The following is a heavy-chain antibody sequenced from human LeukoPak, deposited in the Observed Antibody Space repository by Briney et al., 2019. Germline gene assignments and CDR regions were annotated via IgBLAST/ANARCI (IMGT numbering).Heavy chain of an antibody. V-gene: IGHV3-23*01. CDR3: AKDYSYGYGTFDY. D-gene: IGHD5-18*01. Sequence: GGSLRLSCAASGFTFSSYAMSWVRQAPGKGLEWVSAISGSGGSTYYADSVKGRFTISRANSKNTLYLQMNSLRAEDTAVYYCAKDYSYGYGTFDYWGQGTLVTVSS. J-gene: IGHJ4*02. CDR2: ISGSGGST. CDR1: GFTFSSYA.